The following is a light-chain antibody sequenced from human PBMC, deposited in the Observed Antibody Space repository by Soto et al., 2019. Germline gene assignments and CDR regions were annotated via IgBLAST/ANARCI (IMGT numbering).Light chain of an antibody. Sequence: QSALTQPASVSGSPGQSITISCTGTSSDVGGYNYVSWYQQHPGKAPKLMIYDVSNRPSGVSNRFSGSKSGNTASLTISGLQAEDEAEYYCSSYTSSSTLENWVFGGGTKVTVL. CDR3: SSYTSSSTLENWV. CDR1: SSDVGGYNY. CDR2: DVS. V-gene: IGLV2-14*01. J-gene: IGLJ3*02.